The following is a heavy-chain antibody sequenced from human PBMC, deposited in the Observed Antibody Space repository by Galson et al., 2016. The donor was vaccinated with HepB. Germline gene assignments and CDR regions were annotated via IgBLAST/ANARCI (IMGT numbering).Heavy chain of an antibody. V-gene: IGHV3-30*04. CDR3: ARGANTVAADY. J-gene: IGHJ4*02. D-gene: IGHD6-19*01. CDR2: ISYDGGNK. Sequence: SLRLSCAASGFTFSSYAMHWVRQAPGKGLEWVALISYDGGNKYYADSVKGRFTISRDNSKNTLYLQGNSLRAEDTAVYYCARGANTVAADYWGQGTRVTVAS. CDR1: GFTFSSYA.